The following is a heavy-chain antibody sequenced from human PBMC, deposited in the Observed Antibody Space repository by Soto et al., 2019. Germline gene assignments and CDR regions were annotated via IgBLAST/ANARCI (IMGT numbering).Heavy chain of an antibody. Sequence: SETLSLTCTVSGASISGFYWSWIRKSAGKGLEWIGRIYATGTTDYNPSLKSRVTISVDTSKNQFSLNLSSVTAADTAVYYCARVQQLAPDCWGQGTLVTVS. CDR2: IYATGTT. V-gene: IGHV4-4*07. J-gene: IGHJ4*02. CDR1: GASISGFY. CDR3: ARVQQLAPDC. D-gene: IGHD6-13*01.